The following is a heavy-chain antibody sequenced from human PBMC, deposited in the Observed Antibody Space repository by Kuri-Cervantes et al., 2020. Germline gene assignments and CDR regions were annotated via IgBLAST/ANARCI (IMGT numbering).Heavy chain of an antibody. Sequence: ASVQVPCKASGYTFTSYDINWVRQATGQGLEWMGWMNPNSGNTGYAQKFQGRVTMTRNTSISTAYMELSSLRSEDTAVYYCATHGSGSYYYYYYGMDVWGQGTTVTVSS. V-gene: IGHV1-8*01. D-gene: IGHD3-10*01. CDR3: ATHGSGSYYYYYYGMDV. J-gene: IGHJ6*02. CDR2: MNPNSGNT. CDR1: GYTFTSYD.